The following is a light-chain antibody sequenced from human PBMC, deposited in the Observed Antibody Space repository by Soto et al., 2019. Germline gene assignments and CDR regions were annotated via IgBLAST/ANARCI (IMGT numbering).Light chain of an antibody. V-gene: IGKV3-11*01. Sequence: EIVLTQSPATLSLSPGERATLSCRASQSVSSYLAWHQQKPGQAPRLLIYDTSNRATGIPARFSGSGSGTDFTLTISSLEPEDSAVYYCQQSSTWPPLTFGGGTNVEIK. J-gene: IGKJ4*01. CDR1: QSVSSY. CDR2: DTS. CDR3: QQSSTWPPLT.